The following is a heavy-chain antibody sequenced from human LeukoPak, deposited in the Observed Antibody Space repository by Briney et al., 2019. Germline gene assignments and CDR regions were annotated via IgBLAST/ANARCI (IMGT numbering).Heavy chain of an antibody. V-gene: IGHV4-34*01. CDR1: GGSFSGYY. D-gene: IGHD3-3*01. J-gene: IGHJ5*02. CDR2: INHSGST. CDR3: ARDADDFWSGYYMENWFDP. Sequence: SETLSLTYAVYGGSFSGYYWSWIRQPPGKGLEWIGEINHSGSTNYNPSLKSRVTISVGTSKNQFSLRLSSVTAADTAVYYCARDADDFWSGYYMENWFDPWGQGTLVTVSS.